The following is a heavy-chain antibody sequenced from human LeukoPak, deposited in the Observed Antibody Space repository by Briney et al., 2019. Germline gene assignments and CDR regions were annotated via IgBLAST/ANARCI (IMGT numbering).Heavy chain of an antibody. CDR2: ITSSSSYI. V-gene: IGHV3-21*01. CDR1: GFTFSSYN. J-gene: IGHJ6*04. Sequence: PGGSLRLSCAASGFTFSSYNMNWVRQAPGKGPEWVSSITSSSSYIYYADSVKGRFTISRDNAKNSLYLQMNSLRAEDTAVYYCAELGITMIGGVWGKGTMVTISS. D-gene: IGHD3-10*02. CDR3: AELGITMIGGV.